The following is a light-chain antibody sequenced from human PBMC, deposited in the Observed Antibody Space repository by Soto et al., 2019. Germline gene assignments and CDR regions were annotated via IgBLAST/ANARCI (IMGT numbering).Light chain of an antibody. CDR1: VSDVGGYTY. CDR2: EVS. V-gene: IGLV2-14*01. J-gene: IGLJ1*01. Sequence: QSVLTQPAPLSGSPGQSITISCTGTVSDVGGYTYVSWYQQCPGRVPKLMIYEVSYRPSGVSNRFSGSKSGNTASLTISGLQAEDEADYYCSSYTSSSTYVFGTGTKVTVL. CDR3: SSYTSSSTYV.